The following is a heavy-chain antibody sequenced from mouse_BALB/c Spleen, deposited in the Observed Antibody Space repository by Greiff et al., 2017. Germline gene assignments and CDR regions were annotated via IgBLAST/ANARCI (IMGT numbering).Heavy chain of an antibody. CDR2: ISSGSSTI. J-gene: IGHJ4*01. Sequence: EVKLVESGGGLVQPGGSRKLSCAASGFTFSSFGMHWVRHAPEKGLEWVAYISSGSSTIYYADTVKGRFTISRDNPKNTLFLQMTSLRSEDTAMYYCAREDGNSDYAMDYWGQGTSVTVSS. V-gene: IGHV5-17*02. CDR3: AREDGNSDYAMDY. CDR1: GFTFSSFG. D-gene: IGHD2-1*01.